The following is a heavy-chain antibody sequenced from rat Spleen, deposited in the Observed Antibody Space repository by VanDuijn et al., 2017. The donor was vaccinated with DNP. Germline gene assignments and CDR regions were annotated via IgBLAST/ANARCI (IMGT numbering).Heavy chain of an antibody. D-gene: IGHD1-4*01. Sequence: EVQLVESGGGLVQPGRSLKLSCAASGFTFSNYGMHWIRQAPKKGLEWVATINYDGSNTYYRDSVKGRFTISRDNAKSTLSLQMDSLRSEDTATYYCAGRPPPTRGPFDYWGQGVLVTVSS. CDR2: INYDGSNT. V-gene: IGHV5-7*01. CDR3: AGRPPPTRGPFDY. J-gene: IGHJ2*01. CDR1: GFTFSNYG.